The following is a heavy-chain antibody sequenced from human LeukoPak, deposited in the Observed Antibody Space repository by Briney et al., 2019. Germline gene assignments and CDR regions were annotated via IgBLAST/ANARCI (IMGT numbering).Heavy chain of an antibody. CDR2: IYYSGST. Sequence: SETLSLTCTVSGGSISSSSYYWGWIRQPPGEGLEWIGSIYYSGSTYYNPSLKSRVTISVDTSKNQFSLKLSSVTAADTAVYYCARGSHYYDSSGYYTFDYWGQGTLVTVSS. CDR3: ARGSHYYDSSGYYTFDY. J-gene: IGHJ4*02. CDR1: GGSISSSSYY. D-gene: IGHD3-22*01. V-gene: IGHV4-39*01.